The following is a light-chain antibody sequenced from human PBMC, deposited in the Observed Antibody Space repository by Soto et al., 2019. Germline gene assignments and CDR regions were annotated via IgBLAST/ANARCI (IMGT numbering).Light chain of an antibody. CDR3: QQYGGSLLT. Sequence: EIVLTQSPATLSSSPGERATLSCRASQSVSSSYFAWYQQRRSQAPRLINYGVSSRATGLPGRFSGSGSGTDFTLTISRLEPEDFAVYYCQQYGGSLLTFGGGTKVELK. V-gene: IGKV3-20*01. J-gene: IGKJ4*01. CDR1: QSVSSSY. CDR2: GVS.